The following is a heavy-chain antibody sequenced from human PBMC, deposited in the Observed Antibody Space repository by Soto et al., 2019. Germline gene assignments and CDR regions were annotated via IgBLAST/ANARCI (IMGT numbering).Heavy chain of an antibody. CDR1: GFTFSSYA. CDR2: ISYDGSNK. CDR3: ARGGATKDLDY. V-gene: IGHV3-30-3*01. D-gene: IGHD1-26*01. J-gene: IGHJ4*02. Sequence: GGSLRLSCAASGFTFSSYAMHCVRQAPGKGLEWVAVISYDGSNKYYAGSVKGRFTISRDNSKNTLYLQMNSLRAEDTAVYYCARGGATKDLDYWGQGTLVTVSS.